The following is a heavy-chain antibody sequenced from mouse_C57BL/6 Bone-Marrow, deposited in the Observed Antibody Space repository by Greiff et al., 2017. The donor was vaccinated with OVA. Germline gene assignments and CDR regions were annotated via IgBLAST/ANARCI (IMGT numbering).Heavy chain of an antibody. Sequence: VQLQQPGAELVRPGSSVKLSCKASGYTFTSYWMHWVKQRPIQGLEWIGNIDPSDSETHYNQKFKDKATLTVDKSSSTAYMQLSSLTSEDSAVYYCARGNYYGSSPAWFAYWGQGTLVTVSA. CDR3: ARGNYYGSSPAWFAY. CDR1: GYTFTSYW. CDR2: IDPSDSET. D-gene: IGHD1-1*01. J-gene: IGHJ3*01. V-gene: IGHV1-52*01.